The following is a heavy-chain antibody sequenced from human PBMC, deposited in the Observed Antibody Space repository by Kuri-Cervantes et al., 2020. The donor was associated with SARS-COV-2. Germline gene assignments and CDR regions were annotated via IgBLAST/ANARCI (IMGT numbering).Heavy chain of an antibody. Sequence: GESLKISCTASGFIFSDYYMTWIRQAPGKGLEWVSNIGPSSTTKYYADSVKGRFTISRDNSKNTVYLQMNSLRSEDTAVYYCAREGYYDSSGNYAATGMDVWGKGTTVTVSS. V-gene: IGHV3-11*04. CDR3: AREGYYDSSGNYAATGMDV. CDR2: IGPSSTTK. CDR1: GFIFSDYY. D-gene: IGHD3-22*01. J-gene: IGHJ6*03.